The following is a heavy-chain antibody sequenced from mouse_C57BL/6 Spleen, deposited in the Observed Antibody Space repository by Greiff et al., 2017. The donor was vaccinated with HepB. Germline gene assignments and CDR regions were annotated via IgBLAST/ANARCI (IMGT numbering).Heavy chain of an antibody. CDR3: AREGGVNYFDY. CDR2: INPNNGGT. V-gene: IGHV1-22*01. J-gene: IGHJ2*01. CDR1: GYTFTDYN. Sequence: VQLKQSGPELVKPGASVKMSCKASGYTFTDYNMHWVKQSHGKSLEWIGYINPNNGGTSYNQKFKGKATLTVNKSSSTAYMELRSLTSEDSAVYYCAREGGVNYFDYWGQGTTLTVSS.